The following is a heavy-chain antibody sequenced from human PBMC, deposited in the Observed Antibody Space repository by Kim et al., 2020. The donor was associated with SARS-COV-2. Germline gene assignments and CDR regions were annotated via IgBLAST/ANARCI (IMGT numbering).Heavy chain of an antibody. CDR3: ARDRSGAAAGISWYFDL. D-gene: IGHD6-13*01. CDR1: GGSISSGGYY. Sequence: SETLSLTCTVSGGSISSGGYYWSWIRQHPGKGLEWIGYIYYSGSTYYNPSLKSRVTISVDTSKNQFSLKLSSVTAADTAVYYCARDRSGAAAGISWYFDLWGRGTLVTVSS. J-gene: IGHJ2*01. V-gene: IGHV4-31*03. CDR2: IYYSGST.